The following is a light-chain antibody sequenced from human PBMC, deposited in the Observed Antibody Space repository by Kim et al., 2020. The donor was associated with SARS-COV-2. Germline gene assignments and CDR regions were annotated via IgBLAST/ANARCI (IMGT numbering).Light chain of an antibody. CDR3: QYYDSSLSGVV. CDR1: SSNIGAGYD. V-gene: IGLV1-40*01. CDR2: GNS. Sequence: QPVLTQPPSVSGAPGQRVTISCTGSSSNIGAGYDVHWYQQLPGTAPKLLIYGNSNRPSGVPDRFSGSKSGTSASLAITGLQAEDEADYYCQYYDSSLSGVVFGGGTQLTV. J-gene: IGLJ2*01.